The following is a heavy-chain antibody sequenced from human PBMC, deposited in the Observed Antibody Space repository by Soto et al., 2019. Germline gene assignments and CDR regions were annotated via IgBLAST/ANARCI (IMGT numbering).Heavy chain of an antibody. CDR3: AKDRRGEMVITDFDY. J-gene: IGHJ4*02. CDR1: GFTFSSYA. D-gene: IGHD3-22*01. V-gene: IGHV3-23*01. Sequence: EVQLLESGGGLVQPGGSLRLSCAASGFTFSSYAMSWVRQAPGKGLEWVSAISGSGGSTYYADSVKGRFTISRDNSKNTRYLQMNSLRAEDTAVYYCAKDRRGEMVITDFDYWGQGTLVTVSS. CDR2: ISGSGGST.